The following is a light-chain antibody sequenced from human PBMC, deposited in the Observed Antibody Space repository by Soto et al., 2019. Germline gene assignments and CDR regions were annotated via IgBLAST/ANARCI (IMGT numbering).Light chain of an antibody. CDR1: QNIGNS. V-gene: IGKV3-15*01. Sequence: IVMTQSPATLSMSPGQRASLYCRASQNIGNSLAWYQQNPGQAPRLLISGASTRDTGVPARFSGSGSGTDFTLTISSLQPEDFATYYCQQSYRTPTFGQGTRLEIK. J-gene: IGKJ5*01. CDR3: QQSYRTPT. CDR2: GAS.